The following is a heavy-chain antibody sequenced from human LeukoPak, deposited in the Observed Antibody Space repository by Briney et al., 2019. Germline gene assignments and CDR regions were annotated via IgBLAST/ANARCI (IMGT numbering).Heavy chain of an antibody. CDR3: ARVLGEEDLYYYYYMDV. J-gene: IGHJ6*03. V-gene: IGHV4-30-4*07. CDR1: GGSIGSGTYS. CDR2: VYYSGST. D-gene: IGHD3-16*01. Sequence: PSETLSLTCAVSGGSIGSGTYSWSWIRQPPGKGLEWIGHVYYSGSTYYNPSLKSRVTISIHTSKNQFSLKVSSVTAADTAVYYCARVLGEEDLYYYYYMDVWGKGTTVTVSS.